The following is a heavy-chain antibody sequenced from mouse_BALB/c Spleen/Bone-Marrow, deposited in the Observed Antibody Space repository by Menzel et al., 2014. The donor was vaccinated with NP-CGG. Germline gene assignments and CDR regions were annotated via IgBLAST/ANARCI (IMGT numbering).Heavy chain of an antibody. V-gene: IGHV5-12-1*01. D-gene: IGHD1-1*01. CDR3: ARHTRYSSPSDF. Sequence: EVMLVEPEASLVKPGGSLKLSCAASGFAFSSYDMSWVRQTPEKRLEWVAFISSGGDNTYYPDTVKGRFTISRDNAKNTLYLQMSSLKSEDTAKYYCARHTRYSSPSDFCGQGTPLTAAS. J-gene: IGHJ2*01. CDR2: ISSGGDNT. CDR1: GFAFSSYD.